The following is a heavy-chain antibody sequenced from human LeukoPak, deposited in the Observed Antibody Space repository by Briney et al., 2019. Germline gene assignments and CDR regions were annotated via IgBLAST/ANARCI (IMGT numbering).Heavy chain of an antibody. J-gene: IGHJ6*02. CDR2: ISPYSGNT. CDR3: ARDRVQGSGWSYCYYGMDV. CDR1: GYSFTTYG. V-gene: IGHV1-18*01. D-gene: IGHD6-19*01. Sequence: GASVKVSCKPSGYSFTTYGISWVRQAPGQGLEWMGWISPYSGNTNYAQKLQGRATMTTDTSTSTAYMELRSLRSDDTAVYYCARDRVQGSGWSYCYYGMDVWGQGTTVTVSS.